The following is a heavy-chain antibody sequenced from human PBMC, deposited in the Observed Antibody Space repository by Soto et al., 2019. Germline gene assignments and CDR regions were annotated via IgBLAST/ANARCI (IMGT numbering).Heavy chain of an antibody. CDR1: GFTFSGCY. V-gene: IGHV3-11*01. D-gene: IGHD5-18*01. CDR3: ARDLDAGWTFDI. CDR2: IGGSGSTI. Sequence: QVQLVESGGGLVKPGGSLRLSCAASGFTFSGCYMTWIRQAPGKGLEWVSYIGGSGSTIRYADSVKGRFTISRDNAKNSLYLQMNSLRAEDTGVYFCARDLDAGWTFDIWGQGTMVTVSS. J-gene: IGHJ3*02.